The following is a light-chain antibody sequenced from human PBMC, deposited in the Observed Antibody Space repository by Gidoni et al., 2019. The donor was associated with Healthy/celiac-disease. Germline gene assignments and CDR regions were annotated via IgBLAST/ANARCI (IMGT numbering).Light chain of an antibody. CDR2: LGS. CDR3: MQALQTPPT. CDR1: QSLLHSNGYNY. V-gene: IGKV2-28*01. J-gene: IGKJ4*01. Sequence: DIVMTQSPLSLPVPPGEPASNSCRSSQSLLHSNGYNYLDWYLQKPGQSPQLLIYLGSNRASGVPDRFSGSGSGTDFTLKISRVEAEDVGVYYCMQALQTPPTFGGGTKVEIK.